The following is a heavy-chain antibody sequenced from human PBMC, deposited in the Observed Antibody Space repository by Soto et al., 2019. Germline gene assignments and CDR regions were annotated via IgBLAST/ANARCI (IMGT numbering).Heavy chain of an antibody. D-gene: IGHD3-10*01. CDR1: GGSISSSNW. CDR3: ARRWGEGRVDY. J-gene: IGHJ4*02. Sequence: QVQLQESGPGLVKPSGTLSLTCAVSGGSISSSNWWSWVRQPPGKGLEWIGEIYHSGNTNYNPSLKSRVTMAMDKSRTQFSLKLRSVTAADTAVYYCARRWGEGRVDYWGQGTLVTVSS. CDR2: IYHSGNT. V-gene: IGHV4-4*02.